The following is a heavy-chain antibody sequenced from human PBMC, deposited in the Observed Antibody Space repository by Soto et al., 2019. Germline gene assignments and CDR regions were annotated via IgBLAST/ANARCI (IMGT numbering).Heavy chain of an antibody. D-gene: IGHD1-26*01. V-gene: IGHV3-13*01. Sequence: GGSLRLSCAASGFTFCSYDMHWVRQATGKGLEWVSAIGTAGDTYYPGSVKGRFTISRENAKNSLYLQMNSLRAEDTAVYYCARVNWDTEAFDYWGQGTLVTVSS. CDR2: IGTAGDT. CDR1: GFTFCSYD. J-gene: IGHJ4*02. CDR3: ARVNWDTEAFDY.